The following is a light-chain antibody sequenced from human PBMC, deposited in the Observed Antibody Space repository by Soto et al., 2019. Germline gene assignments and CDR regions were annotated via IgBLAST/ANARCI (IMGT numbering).Light chain of an antibody. V-gene: IGKV3-20*01. Sequence: EIVLTQSPSTLSLSLGERATLSCRASQSISSTSLAWYQQKPGQAPRLLIYGASTRATGIPDRFSGSESGTDFTLTISRLGPEDFVVYYCQQYGNSPFTFGQGTRLEI. CDR3: QQYGNSPFT. CDR1: QSISSTS. J-gene: IGKJ5*01. CDR2: GAS.